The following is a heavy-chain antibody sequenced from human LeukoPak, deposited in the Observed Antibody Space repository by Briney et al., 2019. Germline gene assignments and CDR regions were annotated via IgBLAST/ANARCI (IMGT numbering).Heavy chain of an antibody. D-gene: IGHD2-21*02. CDR1: GFTFSSYE. V-gene: IGHV3-48*03. CDR3: ARTCGGDCYYGRDAFDI. J-gene: IGHJ3*02. Sequence: GGSLRLSCAASGFTFSSYEMNWVRQAPGKGLEWVSYISSSGSTINYADSVKGRFTISRDNAKNSLYLQMNSLRAEDTAVYYCARTCGGDCYYGRDAFDIWGQGTMVTVSS. CDR2: ISSSGSTI.